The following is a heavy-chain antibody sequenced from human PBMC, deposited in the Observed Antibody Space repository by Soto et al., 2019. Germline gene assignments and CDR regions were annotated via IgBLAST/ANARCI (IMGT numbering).Heavy chain of an antibody. Sequence: QVQLQESGPGLVKPSEPLSLTCTVSGGSISSYYWSWIRQPPGKGLEWIGYIYYSGNTNYNPSLKSRVTISVDTSKNKLSLKLSSVTAADTAMYFCARDRNWKGYYRMDVWGQGTTVTVSS. V-gene: IGHV4-59*01. CDR1: GGSISSYY. CDR3: ARDRNWKGYYRMDV. D-gene: IGHD1-1*01. J-gene: IGHJ6*02. CDR2: IYYSGNT.